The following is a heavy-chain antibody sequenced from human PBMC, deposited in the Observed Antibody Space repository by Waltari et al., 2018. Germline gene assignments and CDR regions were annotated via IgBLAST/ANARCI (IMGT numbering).Heavy chain of an antibody. D-gene: IGHD6-13*01. CDR3: ARETSSSWPYYYYYMDV. Sequence: QVQLQESGPGLVKPSETQSLTCTVSGGSISSYYWSWIRQPPGKGLEWIGYIYYSGSTNYNPSLKSRVTISVDTSKNQFSLKLSSVTAADTAVYYCARETSSSWPYYYYYMDVWGKGTTVTISS. V-gene: IGHV4-59*01. J-gene: IGHJ6*03. CDR2: IYYSGST. CDR1: GGSISSYY.